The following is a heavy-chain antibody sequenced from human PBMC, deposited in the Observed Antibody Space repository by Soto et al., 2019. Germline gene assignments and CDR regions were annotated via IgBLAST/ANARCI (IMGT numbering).Heavy chain of an antibody. Sequence: ASVKVSCKASGYTFTSYAMHWVRQAPGQRLEWMGWINAGNGNTKYSQKFQGRVTISRDTSASTAYMELSSLRSEDTAVYYCARDYYDFWSGYSPFDYWGQGTLVTVSS. D-gene: IGHD3-3*01. CDR3: ARDYYDFWSGYSPFDY. CDR1: GYTFTSYA. V-gene: IGHV1-3*01. J-gene: IGHJ4*02. CDR2: INAGNGNT.